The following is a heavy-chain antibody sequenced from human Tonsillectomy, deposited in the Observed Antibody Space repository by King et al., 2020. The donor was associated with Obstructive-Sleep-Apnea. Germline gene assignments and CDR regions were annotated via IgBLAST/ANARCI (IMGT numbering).Heavy chain of an antibody. V-gene: IGHV5-51*01. D-gene: IGHD2-8*01. CDR3: ARRKWAWFFDI. Sequence: AQLFQSGAEVKKPGESLKISCKVSVSSFTTYWIGWVRQMPGKCLEGMGIIYPGDFDTRYSPSFQGQFTISADKSISTAYLQWSSLKASDNAIYYCARRKWAWFFDIWGRGTLVTVSS. CDR2: IYPGDFDT. CDR1: VSSFTTYW. J-gene: IGHJ2*01.